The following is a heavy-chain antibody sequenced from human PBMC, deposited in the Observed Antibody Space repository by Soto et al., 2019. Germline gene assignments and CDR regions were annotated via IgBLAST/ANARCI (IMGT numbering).Heavy chain of an antibody. CDR1: GYSFTSYW. D-gene: IGHD3-16*01. Sequence: PGESLKISCKGSGYSFTSYWISWVRQMPGKGLEWMGRIDPSDSYTNYSPSFQGHVTISADKSISTAYLQWSSLKASDTAMYYCARVDGYNLWGSYGMGVWGQGTTVTVSS. CDR2: IDPSDSYT. V-gene: IGHV5-10-1*01. J-gene: IGHJ6*02. CDR3: ARVDGYNLWGSYGMGV.